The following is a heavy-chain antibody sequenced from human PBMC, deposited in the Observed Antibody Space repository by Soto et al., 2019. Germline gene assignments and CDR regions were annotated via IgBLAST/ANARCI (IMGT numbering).Heavy chain of an antibody. CDR2: IYYSGST. CDR3: ARLYDYGEPGTFFYY. CDR1: GGSISSYY. V-gene: IGHV4-59*01. Sequence: ETLSLTCTVSGGSISSYYWSWIRQPPGKGLEWIGYIYYSGSTNYNPSLKSRVTISVDTSKNQFSLKLSSVTAADTAVYYCARLYDYGEPGTFFYYRGQGNSVPVSS. J-gene: IGHJ4*02. D-gene: IGHD4-17*01.